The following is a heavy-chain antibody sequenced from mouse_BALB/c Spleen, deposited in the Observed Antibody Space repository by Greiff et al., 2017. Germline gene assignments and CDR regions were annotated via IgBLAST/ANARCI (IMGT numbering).Heavy chain of an antibody. V-gene: IGHV3-6*02. J-gene: IGHJ1*01. CDR2: ISYDGSN. CDR1: GYSITSGYY. CDR3: ARYGSYWYFDV. D-gene: IGHD2-10*02. Sequence: EVKLMESGPGLVKPSQSLSLTCSVTGYSITSGYYWNWIRQFPGNKLEWMGYISYDGSNNYNPSLKNRISITRDTSKNQFFLKLNSVTTEDTATYYCARYGSYWYFDVWGAGTTVTVSS.